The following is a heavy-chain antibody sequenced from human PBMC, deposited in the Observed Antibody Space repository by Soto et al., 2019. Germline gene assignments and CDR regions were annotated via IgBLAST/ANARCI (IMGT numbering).Heavy chain of an antibody. J-gene: IGHJ5*02. CDR3: ARVSTVYTAYGHDP. CDR1: GGSINSGGYY. CDR2: ISYSGNT. V-gene: IGHV4-31*03. D-gene: IGHD5-12*01. Sequence: SETLSLTCTVSGGSINSGGYYWNWVLQHPGKGLEWIGYISYSGNTYYNPSLRSRLSISVVTSKNQFSLKVSSVTAADTAVYYCARVSTVYTAYGHDPWGQGTLLTVSS.